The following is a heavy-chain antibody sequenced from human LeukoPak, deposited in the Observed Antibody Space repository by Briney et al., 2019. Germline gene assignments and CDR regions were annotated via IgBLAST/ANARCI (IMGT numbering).Heavy chain of an antibody. V-gene: IGHV4-4*07. J-gene: IGHJ4*02. CDR2: ISSSGDT. CDR1: GGSISTYY. Sequence: SETLSLTCTVSGGSISTYYWTWVRQPAGKGLEWIGRISSSGDTNYNPSLGSRLTMSVDTSKSQFSLRLSSVTAADTAVYYCAREGRSSTPGFWGQGTLVTVSS. D-gene: IGHD2-15*01. CDR3: AREGRSSTPGF.